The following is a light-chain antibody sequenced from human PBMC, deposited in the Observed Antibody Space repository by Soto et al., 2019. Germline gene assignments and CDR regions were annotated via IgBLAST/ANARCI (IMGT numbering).Light chain of an antibody. CDR3: FSYAGNSVYV. J-gene: IGLJ1*01. Sequence: QSVLTQPASVSGSPGQSITISCTGTSSDVGSYNLVSWFQQLPGKVPKLIIYEGTERPSGVSDRFSGSKSGYTASLTISGLQAEDAADYYCFSYAGNSVYVFGTGTKVTVL. CDR2: EGT. CDR1: SSDVGSYNL. V-gene: IGLV2-23*01.